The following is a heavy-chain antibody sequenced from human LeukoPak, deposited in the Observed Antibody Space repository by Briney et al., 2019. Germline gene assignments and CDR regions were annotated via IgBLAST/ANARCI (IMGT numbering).Heavy chain of an antibody. D-gene: IGHD2-2*01. J-gene: IGHJ3*02. CDR2: ISSNVSPV. V-gene: IGHV3-48*03. CDR1: GFTFSTYE. Sequence: HSGGSLRLSCAASGFTFSTYEMNWVRQAPGKGLEWVSYISSNVSPVYYADSVKGRFTISRDNAKNSLYLQMNSLRAEDTALYYCAREGPYSSTWLEAFDIWGQGTMVTVSS. CDR3: AREGPYSSTWLEAFDI.